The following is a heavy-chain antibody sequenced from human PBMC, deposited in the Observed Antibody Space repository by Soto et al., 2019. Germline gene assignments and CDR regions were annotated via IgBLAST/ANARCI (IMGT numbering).Heavy chain of an antibody. Sequence: QVQLQQWGAGLLKPSETLSLTCAVYGGSFSGYYWSWIRQPPGKGLEWIGEINHSGSTNYNPSLKSGVTISVDTSKNQFSLKLSSVTAADTAVYYCSHGGYDRSFDYWGQGTLVTVSS. CDR3: SHGGYDRSFDY. CDR2: INHSGST. V-gene: IGHV4-34*01. J-gene: IGHJ4*02. D-gene: IGHD5-12*01. CDR1: GGSFSGYY.